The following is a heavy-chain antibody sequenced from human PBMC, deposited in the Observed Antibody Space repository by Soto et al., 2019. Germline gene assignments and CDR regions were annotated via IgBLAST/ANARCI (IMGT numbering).Heavy chain of an antibody. V-gene: IGHV3-21*01. CDR2: ISSSSSYI. Sequence: GSLRLSCAASGFTFSSYSMNWVRQAPGKGLEWVSSISSSSSYIYYADSVKGRFTISRDNAKNSLYLQMNSLRAEDTAVYYCARDEYYYDSSGHNAFDIWGQGTMVTVSS. CDR3: ARDEYYYDSSGHNAFDI. CDR1: GFTFSSYS. D-gene: IGHD3-22*01. J-gene: IGHJ3*02.